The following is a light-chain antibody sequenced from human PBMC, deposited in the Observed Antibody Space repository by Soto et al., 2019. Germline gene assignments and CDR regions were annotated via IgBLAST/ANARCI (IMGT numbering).Light chain of an antibody. V-gene: IGLV2-14*03. J-gene: IGLJ1*01. CDR3: SSYTTGTLEGV. Sequence: QSALTQPASVSGSPGQSITISCTGTSSDVGAYNHVSWYQQYPGKAPKVLIYDVTNRPSGVSNRFSGSKSGNTASLTISGLQAEAEADYYCSSYTTGTLEGVFGTGTKLTVL. CDR1: SSDVGAYNH. CDR2: DVT.